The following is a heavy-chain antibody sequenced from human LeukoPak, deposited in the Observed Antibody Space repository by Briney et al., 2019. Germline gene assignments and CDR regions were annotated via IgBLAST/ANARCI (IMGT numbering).Heavy chain of an antibody. V-gene: IGHV4-39*07. CDR2: IHHSGSS. J-gene: IGHJ5*02. CDR3: AREKGEGWFDP. CDR1: GDSISSSNNY. Sequence: SETLSLTCSVSGDSISSSNNYWAWIRQPPGKSLEWIGSIHHSGSSYYNPSLRSRVTISVDRSKNEISVKLSSVTAADTAVYYCAREKGEGWFDPWGQGTLVTVSS.